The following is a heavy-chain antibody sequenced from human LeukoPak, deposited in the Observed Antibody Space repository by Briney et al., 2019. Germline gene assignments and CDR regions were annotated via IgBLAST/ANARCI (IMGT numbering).Heavy chain of an antibody. CDR1: GGTFSSYA. J-gene: IGHJ6*03. CDR3: ARRYGSTPGYYYYYMDV. CDR2: ISAYNGNT. Sequence: GASVKVSCKASGGTFSSYAISWVRQAPGQGLEWMGWISAYNGNTNYAQKLQGRVTMTTDTSTSTAYMEVRRLRSDDTAVYYCARRYGSTPGYYYYYMDVWGKGTTVTVSS. D-gene: IGHD3-10*01. V-gene: IGHV1-18*01.